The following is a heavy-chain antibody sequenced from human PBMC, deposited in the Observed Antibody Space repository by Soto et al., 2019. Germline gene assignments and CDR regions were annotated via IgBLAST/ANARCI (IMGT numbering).Heavy chain of an antibody. D-gene: IGHD5-12*01. Sequence: QITLKESGPTLVRPPQTLTLTCTFSGFSLTSGVGVGWIRQPPGKAQEWLALIYWDDDKRYSPSLKNRLTITKDTSKNQVVLTMTNVGPVDTATYFCAHIDPEIVTVGGHGGFDYWGQGTLVTVSS. CDR1: GFSLTSGVG. CDR2: IYWDDDK. V-gene: IGHV2-5*02. J-gene: IGHJ4*02. CDR3: AHIDPEIVTVGGHGGFDY.